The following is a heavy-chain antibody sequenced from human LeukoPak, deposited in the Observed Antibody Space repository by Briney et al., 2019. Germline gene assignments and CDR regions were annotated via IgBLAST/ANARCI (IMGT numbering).Heavy chain of an antibody. V-gene: IGHV1-18*01. CDR3: ARVAGVSYNYFDS. CDR1: GYTFITYG. J-gene: IGHJ4*02. D-gene: IGHD1-26*01. CDR2: ITPYNGDT. Sequence: GASVNVSCKASGYTFITYGITWVRQAPGQGLEWMGWITPYNGDTNYAQNLQDRVTMTTDTSTSTAYMELRSLRSDDTVVYFCARVAGVSYNYFDSWGQGTLVTVSS.